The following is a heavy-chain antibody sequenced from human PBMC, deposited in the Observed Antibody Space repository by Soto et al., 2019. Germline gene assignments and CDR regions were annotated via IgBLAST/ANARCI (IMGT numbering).Heavy chain of an antibody. J-gene: IGHJ6*02. CDR2: ISGYNGDT. CDR3: AKNGQPPYYYYGMDV. V-gene: IGHV1-18*01. D-gene: IGHD2-8*01. Sequence: QGQLVQSGAEVKKPGASVKVSCKASGYTFTRYGIIWVRQAPGQGLEWMGWISGYNGDTKYAQKFQGRVTMTIDTSTTTVYMELRSLTSDDTAVYYCAKNGQPPYYYYGMDVWGQGTTVTVSS. CDR1: GYTFTRYG.